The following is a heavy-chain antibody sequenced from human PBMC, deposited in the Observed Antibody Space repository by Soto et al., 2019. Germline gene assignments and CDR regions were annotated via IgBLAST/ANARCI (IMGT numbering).Heavy chain of an antibody. CDR3: ARDPNLAAAGTPFFDY. J-gene: IGHJ4*02. D-gene: IGHD6-13*01. Sequence: PGGSLRLSCAASGFTFSSYAMSWVRQAPGKGLEWVSAISGSGGSTYYADSVKGRFTISRDNAKNSLYLQMNSLRAEDTAVYYCARDPNLAAAGTPFFDYWGQGTLVTVSS. CDR2: ISGSGGST. CDR1: GFTFSSYA. V-gene: IGHV3-23*01.